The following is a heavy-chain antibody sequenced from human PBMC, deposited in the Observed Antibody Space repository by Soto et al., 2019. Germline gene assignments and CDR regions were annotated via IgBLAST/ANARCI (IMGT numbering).Heavy chain of an antibody. J-gene: IGHJ6*02. CDR2: TYYRSKWYN. Sequence: PSQTLSLTCAISGDSVSSNSAAWNWIRQSPSRGLEWLGRTYYRSKWYNDYAVSVKSRITINPDTSKNQFSLQLNSVTPEDTAVYYCAIVAYCSSTSCYVNYYYGMDVWGQGTTVTVSS. D-gene: IGHD2-2*01. CDR1: GDSVSSNSAA. V-gene: IGHV6-1*01. CDR3: AIVAYCSSTSCYVNYYYGMDV.